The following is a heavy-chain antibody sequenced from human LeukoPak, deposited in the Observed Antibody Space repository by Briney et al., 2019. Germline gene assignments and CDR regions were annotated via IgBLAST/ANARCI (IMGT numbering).Heavy chain of an antibody. J-gene: IGHJ4*02. V-gene: IGHV3-69-1*01. D-gene: IGHD4-17*01. Sequence: GGSLRLSCAASGFTFSSHAMNWVRQAPGKGLEGVSSITTSSDRYYSDSLKGRFTVSRDNAENSLYLQIDSLRAEDTAVYYCTRAPGDLWSWYDYWGQGTLVTVSS. CDR2: ITTSSDR. CDR1: GFTFSSHA. CDR3: TRAPGDLWSWYDY.